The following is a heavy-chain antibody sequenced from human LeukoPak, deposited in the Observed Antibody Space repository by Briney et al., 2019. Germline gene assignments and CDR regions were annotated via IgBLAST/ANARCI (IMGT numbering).Heavy chain of an antibody. Sequence: GGSLRLSCAASGFTFSSYAMTWVRQAPGKGLEWVSTVSSGGVGIYYADSVKGRFTISRDNSMHTLYLQMNSLRADDTAVYYCAKRYSYGSDYFDYCGQGTLVTVSS. CDR3: AKRYSYGSDYFDY. CDR1: GFTFSSYA. D-gene: IGHD5-18*01. J-gene: IGHJ4*02. CDR2: VSSGGVGI. V-gene: IGHV3-23*01.